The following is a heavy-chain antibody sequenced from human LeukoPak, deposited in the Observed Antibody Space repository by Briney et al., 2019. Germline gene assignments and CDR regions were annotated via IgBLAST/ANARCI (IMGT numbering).Heavy chain of an antibody. CDR1: GFTFSSHA. Sequence: GGSLRLSCTGSGFTFSSHAMSWVRQAPGKGLEWVSVISGSGDSTYYADSVRGRFTISRDDSKNTLHLQMNSLRAEDTAVYYCAKDRYYGDYVIGGFFDYWGQGSLVTVSS. CDR2: ISGSGDST. V-gene: IGHV3-23*01. D-gene: IGHD4-17*01. J-gene: IGHJ4*02. CDR3: AKDRYYGDYVIGGFFDY.